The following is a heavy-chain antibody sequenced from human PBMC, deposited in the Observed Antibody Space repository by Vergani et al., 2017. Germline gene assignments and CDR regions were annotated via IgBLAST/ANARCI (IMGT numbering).Heavy chain of an antibody. D-gene: IGHD4-17*01. CDR1: GGTFNNFY. J-gene: IGHJ3*02. CDR2: IIPILDTT. V-gene: IGHV1-69*11. CDR3: AGKDLGASAVTTIGDFHI. Sequence: QDLLVQSGTEVKKPGSSMKVSCKSSGGTFNNFYLTWVRQAPGQGLEWVGGIIPILDTTHYAEKFQGRVTITADETTSTAYMEVNSLRSEDTAVYYCAGKDLGASAVTTIGDFHIWGQGTPVTVSA.